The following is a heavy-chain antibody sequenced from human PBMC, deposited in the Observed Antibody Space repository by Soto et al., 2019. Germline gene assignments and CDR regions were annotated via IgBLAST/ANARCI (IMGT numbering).Heavy chain of an antibody. CDR1: GFIFEDYA. CDR2: LSWNSGSI. D-gene: IGHD3-10*01. Sequence: EVQVVESGGGLVQPGRSLRLSCAASGFIFEDYAMHWVRQAPGKGLEWVSGLSWNSGSIDYADSVTGRFTIYRDNAKKSLYLQMNNLRTEDTALYYCARGLSYGLGSYVLFDAFDTWGQGTRVTVSS. CDR3: ARGLSYGLGSYVLFDAFDT. J-gene: IGHJ3*02. V-gene: IGHV3-9*01.